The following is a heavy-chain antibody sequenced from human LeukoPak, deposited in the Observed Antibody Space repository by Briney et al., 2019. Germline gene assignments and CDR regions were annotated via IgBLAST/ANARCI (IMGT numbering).Heavy chain of an antibody. J-gene: IGHJ4*02. V-gene: IGHV3-66*01. D-gene: IGHD1-26*01. Sequence: GGSLRLSCAVSGFSVNNHYISWVRQAPGKGLEWVSVIYSGGSTYYADSVKGRFTISRDNSKNTVYLQMYSLRAEDTAVYYCARERLGPTGGEWGQGTLVTVSS. CDR1: GFSVNNHY. CDR2: IYSGGST. CDR3: ARERLGPTGGE.